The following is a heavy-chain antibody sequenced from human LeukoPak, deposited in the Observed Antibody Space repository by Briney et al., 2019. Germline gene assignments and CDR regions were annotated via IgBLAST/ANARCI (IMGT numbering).Heavy chain of an antibody. CDR3: ANEYSKGDI. CDR1: GFTFINYV. V-gene: IGHV3-23*01. D-gene: IGHD4-11*01. J-gene: IGHJ3*02. Sequence: GGSLRLSCAASGFTFINYVMSWVRQAPGKGLEWVSAISGGGGNTYYADSVKGRFTISRDNSKNTLYLQMNSLRAEDAAVYYCANEYSKGDIWGQGTMVTVSS. CDR2: ISGGGGNT.